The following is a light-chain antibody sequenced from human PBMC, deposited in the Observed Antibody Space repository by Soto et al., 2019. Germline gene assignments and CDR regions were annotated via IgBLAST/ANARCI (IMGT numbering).Light chain of an antibody. Sequence: DIVLTQSPATLSVSPGDRVTLSCRASESLFGFLAWYTQKPGQAPRLLMYGVSTRATGIPARFSGGGSATDFTLTISSLQSEDSAFYFCQSYNDWPFASGLGTRLEI. CDR1: ESLFGF. CDR3: QSYNDWPFA. CDR2: GVS. V-gene: IGKV3-15*01. J-gene: IGKJ2*01.